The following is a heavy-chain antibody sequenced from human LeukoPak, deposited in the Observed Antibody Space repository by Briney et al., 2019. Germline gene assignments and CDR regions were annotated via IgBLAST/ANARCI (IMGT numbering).Heavy chain of an antibody. J-gene: IGHJ6*02. CDR2: IYPGDSDT. CDR1: GYSFTSYW. V-gene: IGHV5-51*01. Sequence: NSGESLKISCKGSGYSFTSYWIGWVRQMPGKGLEWMGIIYPGDSDTRYSPSFQGQVTISADKSISTAYLQWSSLKASDTAMYYCARPRLPHPYYFYYGMDVWGQGTTVTVSS. CDR3: ARPRLPHPYYFYYGMDV.